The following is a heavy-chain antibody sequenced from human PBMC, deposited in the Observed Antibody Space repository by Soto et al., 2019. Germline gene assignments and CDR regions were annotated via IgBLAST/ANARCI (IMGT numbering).Heavy chain of an antibody. D-gene: IGHD6-13*01. CDR3: ARDSAAGLNDC. CDR2: INAYNGNT. V-gene: IGHV1-18*01. Sequence: QVQLVQSGAEVKKPGASVKVSCKASGYTFTNYGISWVRQAPGQGLEWMGWINAYNGNTKSAQKLQGRVTLTTDTSTSTAYMELRSRRSDDTAVYDCARDSAAGLNDCWGQGTLVTVSS. J-gene: IGHJ4*02. CDR1: GYTFTNYG.